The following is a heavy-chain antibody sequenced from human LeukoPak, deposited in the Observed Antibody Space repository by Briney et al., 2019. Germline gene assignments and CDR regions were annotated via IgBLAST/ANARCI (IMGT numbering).Heavy chain of an antibody. CDR3: ARARNWNYFYYYMDV. CDR2: IYHSGST. Sequence: SGTLSLTCAVSGGSIGSSNWWSWVRQPPGKGLEWIGEIYHSGSTNYNPSLKSRVTISVDKSKNQFSLKLSSVTAADTAVYYCARARNWNYFYYYMDVWGKGTTVAVSS. J-gene: IGHJ6*03. CDR1: GGSIGSSNW. V-gene: IGHV4-4*02. D-gene: IGHD1-1*01.